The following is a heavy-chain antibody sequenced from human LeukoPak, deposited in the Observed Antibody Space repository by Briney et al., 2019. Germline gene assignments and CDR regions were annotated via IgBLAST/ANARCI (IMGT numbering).Heavy chain of an antibody. V-gene: IGHV1-2*02. CDR1: GYTFTSYY. D-gene: IGHD3-10*01. Sequence: ASVKVSCKASGYTFTSYYMHWVRQAPGQGLEWMGWINPNSGGTNYAQKFQGRVTMTRDTSISTAYMELSRLKSDDTAVYYCAREAHPLWFGEGNTYDYWGQGTLVTVSS. J-gene: IGHJ4*02. CDR3: AREAHPLWFGEGNTYDY. CDR2: INPNSGGT.